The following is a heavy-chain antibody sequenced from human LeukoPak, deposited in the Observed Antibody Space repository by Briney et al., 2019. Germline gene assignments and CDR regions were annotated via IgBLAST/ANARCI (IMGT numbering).Heavy chain of an antibody. CDR1: GGSISSGGYY. CDR2: IYYSGST. V-gene: IGHV4-31*03. CDR3: ASVLSCGGDCLYFGY. Sequence: SETLSLTCTVSGGSISSGGYYWSWIRQHPGKGLEWIGYIYYSGSTYYNPSLKSRVTISVDTSKNQFSLKLSSVTAADTAVYYCASVLSCGGDCLYFGYWGQGTLVTVSS. D-gene: IGHD2-21*02. J-gene: IGHJ4*02.